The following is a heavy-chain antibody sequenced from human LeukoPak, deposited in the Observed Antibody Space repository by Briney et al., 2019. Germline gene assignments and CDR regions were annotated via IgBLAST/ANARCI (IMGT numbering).Heavy chain of an antibody. CDR1: GLTFSSYG. D-gene: IGHD7-27*01. Sequence: GRSLRLSCAASGLTFSSYGMHWVRQAPGKGLEWVAHIRFDESDKYYADSVKGRFTISRDISRNTVYLQMNSLRPEDTAVYYCSKDLNWGWDYWGQGPRVTVSS. CDR3: SKDLNWGWDY. CDR2: IRFDESDK. J-gene: IGHJ4*02. V-gene: IGHV3-30*02.